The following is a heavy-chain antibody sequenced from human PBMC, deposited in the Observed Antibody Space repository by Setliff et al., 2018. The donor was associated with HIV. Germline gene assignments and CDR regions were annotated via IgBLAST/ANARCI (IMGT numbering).Heavy chain of an antibody. D-gene: IGHD3-16*01. CDR1: GYTFTTYG. J-gene: IGHJ4*02. V-gene: IGHV1-3*01. CDR2: IHPNTGNP. CDR3: ANGGPGGQFDH. Sequence: GASVKVSCKASGYTFTTYGLHWVRQAPGQGLEWMGWIHPNTGNPTYAQGKVIITRDTSANTAFMEMSSLRSEDTAIYFCANGGPGGQFDHWGQGTLVTVSS.